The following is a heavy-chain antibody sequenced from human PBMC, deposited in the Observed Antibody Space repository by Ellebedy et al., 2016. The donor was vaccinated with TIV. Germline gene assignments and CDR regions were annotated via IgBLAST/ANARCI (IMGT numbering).Heavy chain of an antibody. CDR1: GFTFRSYD. V-gene: IGHV3-13*01. Sequence: GGSLRLSCAASGFTFRSYDMHWVRQATGKGLEWDSAIGTAGDTYYPGSVKGRFTISRENAKNSLYLQMNSLRAEDTAVYYCARVRFGDTAVDYWGQGTLVTVSS. J-gene: IGHJ4*02. D-gene: IGHD5-18*01. CDR2: IGTAGDT. CDR3: ARVRFGDTAVDY.